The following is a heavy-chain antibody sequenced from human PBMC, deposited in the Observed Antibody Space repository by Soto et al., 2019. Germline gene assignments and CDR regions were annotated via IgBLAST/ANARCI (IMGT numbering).Heavy chain of an antibody. CDR1: GGSISSSSYY. D-gene: IGHD2-8*02. Sequence: QLQLQESGPGLVKPSETLSLTCTVSGGSISSSSYYWGWIRQPPGKGLEWIGSIYYSGSTYYNLSLQSRVTISVDTSKNQFSLTLSSVTAADTAVYYCASHSGVLGVVIYYFDYWGQGTLLTVSS. CDR3: ASHSGVLGVVIYYFDY. V-gene: IGHV4-39*01. CDR2: IYYSGST. J-gene: IGHJ4*02.